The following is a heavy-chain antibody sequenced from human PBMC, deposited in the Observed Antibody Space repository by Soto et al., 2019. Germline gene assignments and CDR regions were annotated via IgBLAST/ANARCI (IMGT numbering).Heavy chain of an antibody. CDR1: GGTFSSYT. CDR3: ARNHLAKAVAGTSGMDV. J-gene: IGHJ6*01. Sequence: QVQLVQSGAEVKKPGSSVKVSCKAAGGTFSSYTISWVRQAPGQGLEWMGRIIPILGIANYAQKFHGRVTITEDKSTITAYMVLSSLRSEDTAVYYCARNHLAKAVAGTSGMDVWGQGTTVTVSS. V-gene: IGHV1-69*02. CDR2: IIPILGIA. D-gene: IGHD6-19*01.